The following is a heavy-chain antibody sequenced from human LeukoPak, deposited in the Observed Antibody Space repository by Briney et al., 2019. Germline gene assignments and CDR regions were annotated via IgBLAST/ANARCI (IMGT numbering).Heavy chain of an antibody. V-gene: IGHV1-2*02. CDR2: INPNSGGT. CDR3: ARDGNYYDSSEGDY. Sequence: ASVKVSCKASGYTFTGYYMHWVRQAPGQGLEWMGWINPNSGGTNYAKKFQGRVTMTRDTSISTAYMELSRLRSDDTAVYYCARDGNYYDSSEGDYWGQGTLVTVSS. J-gene: IGHJ4*02. D-gene: IGHD3-22*01. CDR1: GYTFTGYY.